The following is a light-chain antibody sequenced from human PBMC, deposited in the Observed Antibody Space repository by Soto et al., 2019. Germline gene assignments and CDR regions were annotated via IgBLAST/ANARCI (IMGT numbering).Light chain of an antibody. V-gene: IGLV2-11*01. J-gene: IGLJ1*01. CDR2: DVT. Sequence: QSVLTQPRSVSGSPGQSVTISCTGTSSDFGGYKSVSWYQQSPGKAPKLIIYDVTTRPSGVPARFSGSKSGDTASLTISGLQAEDEADYYCCSFAPSSSLYFSGTGTKVNAL. CDR1: SSDFGGYKS. CDR3: CSFAPSSSLYF.